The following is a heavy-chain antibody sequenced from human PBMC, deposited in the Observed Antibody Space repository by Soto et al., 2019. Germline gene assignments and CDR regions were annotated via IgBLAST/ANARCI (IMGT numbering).Heavy chain of an antibody. CDR2: INPATGAA. V-gene: IGHV1-2*02. J-gene: IGHJ3*02. D-gene: IGHD6-19*01. Sequence: QLHLVQSGAVVKKPGASVTVSCSASGYPVTAYYMHWVRQAPGRGLEWMGGINPATGAAKYTQTFQGRFTPTRATSTSTVFMELRGPTSEDTAVFYCARGGGVGVAGSAAFDMWGQGTVVTVSS. CDR3: ARGGGVGVAGSAAFDM. CDR1: GYPVTAYY.